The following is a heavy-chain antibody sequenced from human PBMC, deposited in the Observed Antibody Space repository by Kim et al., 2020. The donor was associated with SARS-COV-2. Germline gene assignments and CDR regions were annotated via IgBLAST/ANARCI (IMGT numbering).Heavy chain of an antibody. CDR3: ARDPDYFYYGMDV. Sequence: SETLSLTCTVSGGFISDYCGSWIRQPAGKGLEWIGRICTSGSIDYNPSLNSRVIMSLDTSMSQFSLRLRSVTAVDTAMYYCARDPDYFYYGMDVWGQGTT. J-gene: IGHJ6*02. V-gene: IGHV4-4*07. CDR1: GGFISDYC. CDR2: ICTSGSI.